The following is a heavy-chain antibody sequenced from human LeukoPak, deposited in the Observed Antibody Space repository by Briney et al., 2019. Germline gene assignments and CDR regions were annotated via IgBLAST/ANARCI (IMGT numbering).Heavy chain of an antibody. J-gene: IGHJ1*01. CDR1: GGSISSSSYY. CDR3: ATTYYYDSSGYIEYFQH. CDR2: IYYSGST. Sequence: SETLSLTCTVSGGSISSSSYYWGWIRQPPGKGLEWIGSIYYSGSTYYNPSLKSRVTISVDTSKNQFSLKLSSVTAADTAVYYCATTYYYDSSGYIEYFQHWGQGTLVTVSS. D-gene: IGHD3-22*01. V-gene: IGHV4-39*01.